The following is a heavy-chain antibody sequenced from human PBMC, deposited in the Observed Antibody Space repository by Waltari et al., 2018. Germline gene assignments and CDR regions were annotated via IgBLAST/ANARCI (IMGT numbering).Heavy chain of an antibody. Sequence: QLQLQESGPGLVKPSETLSLTCTVSGGSISSSSYYWGWIRPPPGKGLEWIGSIYYRVSTYYNPSLKSRVTISVDTSKNQFSLKLSSVTAADTAVYYCASEFGITIFGVAKSPFDYWGQGTLVTVSS. CDR2: IYYRVST. CDR1: GGSISSSSYY. V-gene: IGHV4-39*01. D-gene: IGHD3-3*01. J-gene: IGHJ4*02. CDR3: ASEFGITIFGVAKSPFDY.